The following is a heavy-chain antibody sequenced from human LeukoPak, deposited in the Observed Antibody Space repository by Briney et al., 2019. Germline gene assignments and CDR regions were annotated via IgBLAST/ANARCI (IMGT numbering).Heavy chain of an antibody. Sequence: SETLSLTCTVSGGSVNSYSWSWIRQPPGKGLEWIGSIYYSGSTYYNPSLKSRVTISVDTSKNQFSLKLSSVTAADTAVYYCARVGDRYYDFWSGYSLRGYYYYGMDVWGQGTTVTVSS. CDR1: GGSVNSYS. J-gene: IGHJ6*02. CDR3: ARVGDRYYDFWSGYSLRGYYYYGMDV. CDR2: IYYSGST. V-gene: IGHV4-39*01. D-gene: IGHD3-3*01.